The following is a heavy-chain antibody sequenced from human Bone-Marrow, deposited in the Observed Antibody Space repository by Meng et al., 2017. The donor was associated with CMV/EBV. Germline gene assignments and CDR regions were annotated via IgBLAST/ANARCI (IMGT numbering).Heavy chain of an antibody. V-gene: IGHV4-34*01. D-gene: IGHD6-6*01. CDR1: GGSFSGYY. CDR2: INHSGST. Sequence: GSLRLSCAVYGGSFSGYYWSWIRQPPGKGLEWIGEINHSGSTNYNPSLKSRVTISVDTSKNQFSLKLSSVTAADTAVYYCARSGRTKARPAYYYGMDVWGQGTTVTV. J-gene: IGHJ6*02. CDR3: ARSGRTKARPAYYYGMDV.